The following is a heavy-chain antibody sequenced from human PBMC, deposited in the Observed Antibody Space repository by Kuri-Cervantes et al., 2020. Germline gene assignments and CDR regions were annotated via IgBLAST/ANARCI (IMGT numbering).Heavy chain of an antibody. CDR1: GGSISSGGYS. D-gene: IGHD6-13*01. CDR3: ARVQIAAAGFDY. CDR2: IYHSGST. J-gene: IGHJ4*02. Sequence: LRLSCAVSGGSISSGGYSWSWIRQPPGKGLEWIGYIYHSGSTYYNLSLKSRVTISVDTSKNQFSLKLSSVTAADTAVYYCARVQIAAAGFDYWGQGTLVTVSS. V-gene: IGHV4-30-2*05.